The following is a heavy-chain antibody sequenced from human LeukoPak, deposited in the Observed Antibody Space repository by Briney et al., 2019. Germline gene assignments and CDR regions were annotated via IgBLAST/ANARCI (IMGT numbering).Heavy chain of an antibody. J-gene: IGHJ4*02. CDR1: GFTFSSYW. V-gene: IGHV3-7*01. D-gene: IGHD5-18*01. CDR2: MKQDGSEK. Sequence: GGSLRLSCAASGFTFSSYWMSWVRQAPGKGLEWVATMKQDGSEKYYVDSVKGRFTISRDNAKNSLYLQMNSLRAEDTAVYYCARDVVDTARVTYFDYWGQGTLVTVSS. CDR3: ARDVVDTARVTYFDY.